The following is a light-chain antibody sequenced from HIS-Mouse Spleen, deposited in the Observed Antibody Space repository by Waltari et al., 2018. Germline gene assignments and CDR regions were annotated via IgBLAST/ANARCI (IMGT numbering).Light chain of an antibody. Sequence: QSALTTPPPAAGSPGQSVTISCTGTSSDVGGYNFVSCYQQHPRKAPKLMIYEVSQRPSGVPDRFSGSKSGNTASLTVSGLQAEDEADYYCSSYAGSNNLVFGGGTKLTVL. CDR2: EVS. CDR3: SSYAGSNNLV. J-gene: IGLJ2*01. V-gene: IGLV2-8*01. CDR1: SSDVGGYNF.